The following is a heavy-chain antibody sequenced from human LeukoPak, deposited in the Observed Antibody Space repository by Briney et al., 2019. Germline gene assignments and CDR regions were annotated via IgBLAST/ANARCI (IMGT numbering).Heavy chain of an antibody. CDR3: ARDPHAPTIFGVFDP. CDR1: GYSISSGYY. J-gene: IGHJ5*02. V-gene: IGHV4-38-2*02. Sequence: PSETLSLTCAVSGYSISSGYYWGWIRQPPGKGLEWIGSIYHSGSTYYNPYLKSRVTTSVDTSTNHFSLKLSSVNAADTAVYYCARDPHAPTIFGVFDPWGQGTLVAASS. CDR2: IYHSGST. D-gene: IGHD3-3*01.